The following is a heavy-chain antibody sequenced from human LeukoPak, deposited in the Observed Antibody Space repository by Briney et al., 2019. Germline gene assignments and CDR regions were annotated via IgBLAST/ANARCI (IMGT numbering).Heavy chain of an antibody. V-gene: IGHV1-24*01. Sequence: ASVNVSCKVSGYTLTVLSMRGVRQAPGKGLEWMGGFDPEDGETIYAQKFQGRVTMTEDPSTDTAYMELSSLTSEDTAVYYCATARWSPQNWFDPWGQGTLVTVSS. J-gene: IGHJ5*02. CDR3: ATARWSPQNWFDP. CDR2: FDPEDGET. D-gene: IGHD3-3*01. CDR1: GYTLTVLS.